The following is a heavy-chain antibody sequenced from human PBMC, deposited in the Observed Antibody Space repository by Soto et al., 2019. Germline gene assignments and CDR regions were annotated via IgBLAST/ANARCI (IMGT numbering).Heavy chain of an antibody. CDR1: GGSISSGGYY. CDR2: IYYSGST. J-gene: IGHJ4*02. Sequence: TLSLTGPVSGGSISSGGYYGSWIRQHPGKGLEWIGYIYYSGSTYYNPSLKSRVTISVDTSKNQFSLKLSSVTAADTAVYYCARGPGSSSWPIDYWGQGTMVTVS. D-gene: IGHD6-13*01. CDR3: ARGPGSSSWPIDY. V-gene: IGHV4-31*03.